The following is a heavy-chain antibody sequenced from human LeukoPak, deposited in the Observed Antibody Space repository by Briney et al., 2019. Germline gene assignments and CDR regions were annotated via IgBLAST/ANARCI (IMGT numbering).Heavy chain of an antibody. CDR2: ISSSSSYI. CDR1: GFTFTTYS. J-gene: IGHJ6*03. D-gene: IGHD2-15*01. Sequence: PGGSLRLSCAASGFTFTTYSMNWVRQAPGKGLEWVSSISSSSSYIFYADSVKGRFTISRDNAKNSLYLQMNSLRAEDTAVYYCAREVGYCSGDSCYSDYYYYYMDVWGKGTTVTVSS. V-gene: IGHV3-21*01. CDR3: AREVGYCSGDSCYSDYYYYYMDV.